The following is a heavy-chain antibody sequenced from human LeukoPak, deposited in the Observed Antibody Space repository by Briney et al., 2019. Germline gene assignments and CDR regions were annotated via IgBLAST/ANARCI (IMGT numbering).Heavy chain of an antibody. V-gene: IGHV3-7*01. CDR3: AKVAKYYYGSETYYFFEH. CDR1: GFTFTTYW. CDR2: IQQDGTEK. Sequence: GGSLRLSCAASGFTFTTYWMSWVRQAPGKGLEWVANIQQDGTEKYYADSVKGRFTISRDNAKNSLYLQMNSLRVEDTAVYYCAKVAKYYYGSETYYFFEHWGQGTPVTASS. D-gene: IGHD3-10*01. J-gene: IGHJ4*02.